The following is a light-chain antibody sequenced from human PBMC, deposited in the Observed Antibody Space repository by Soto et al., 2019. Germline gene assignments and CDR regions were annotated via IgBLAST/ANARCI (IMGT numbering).Light chain of an antibody. V-gene: IGLV1-47*02. J-gene: IGLJ1*01. CDR3: VAWDDSLSGYV. CDR2: SNN. Sequence: QSVLTQPPSASGTPGQRVTISCSGSSSNIGSNSVYWYQQLPATAPRLLIHSNNQRPSGVPDRFSGSKSGTAASLAISGLRSEDEADYYCVAWDDSLSGYVFGTGTKVTVL. CDR1: SSNIGSNS.